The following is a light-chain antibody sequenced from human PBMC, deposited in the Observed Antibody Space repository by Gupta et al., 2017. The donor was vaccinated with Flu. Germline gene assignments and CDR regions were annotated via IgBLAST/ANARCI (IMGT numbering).Light chain of an antibody. CDR2: EVS. V-gene: IGLV2-14*01. CDR3: SSDTSSSTLV. Sequence: SITISCTGTSSEVGGYNYVSWYQQHPGKAHKLMIYEVSKRPAGVATRFSGSKSGNTASLTISGRKEEDEADYYCSSDTSSSTLVFGGGTKLTVL. CDR1: SSEVGGYNY. J-gene: IGLJ2*01.